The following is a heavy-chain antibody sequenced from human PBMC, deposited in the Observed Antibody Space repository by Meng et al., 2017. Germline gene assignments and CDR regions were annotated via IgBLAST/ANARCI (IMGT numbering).Heavy chain of an antibody. CDR3: ARGRRFLEWFDY. V-gene: IGHV4-34*01. Sequence: QGQPQQVGAGLVMPSETLSLTCAVDGGSFSGSYWSWIPQPPGKGLEWIGEINHSGSTNYTPSLKSRVTISVDTSKNQFSLKLSSVTAADTAVYYCARGRRFLEWFDYWGQGTLVTVSS. J-gene: IGHJ4*02. D-gene: IGHD3-3*01. CDR1: GGSFSGSY. CDR2: INHSGST.